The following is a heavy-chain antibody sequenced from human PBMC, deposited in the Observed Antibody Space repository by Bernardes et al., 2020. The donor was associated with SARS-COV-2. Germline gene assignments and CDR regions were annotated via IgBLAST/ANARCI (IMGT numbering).Heavy chain of an antibody. V-gene: IGHV3-49*03. D-gene: IGHD4-4*01. J-gene: IGHJ6*02. CDR1: GFTFGDYA. Sequence: GGSLRLSCTASGFTFGDYAMSWFRRAPGKGLEWVGFIRSKAYGGTTEYAASVKGRFTISRDDSKSIAYLQMNSLKTEDTAVYYCTRDAVRRMDVWGQGTTVTVSS. CDR3: TRDAVRRMDV. CDR2: IRSKAYGGTT.